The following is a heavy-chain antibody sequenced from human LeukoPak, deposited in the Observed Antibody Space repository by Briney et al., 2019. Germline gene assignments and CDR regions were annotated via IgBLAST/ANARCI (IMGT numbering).Heavy chain of an antibody. V-gene: IGHV4-59*08. CDR3: AGVPSDYYFGMDV. Sequence: PSETLSLTCTVPRGSISSYYWSWIRQPPGKGLEWIGYVYYSGSTNYNPSLKSRVTISVDTSKNQFSLKLTSVSAADTAVYYCAGVPSDYYFGMDVWGQGTTVTVSS. D-gene: IGHD2-2*01. CDR1: RGSISSYY. J-gene: IGHJ6*02. CDR2: VYYSGST.